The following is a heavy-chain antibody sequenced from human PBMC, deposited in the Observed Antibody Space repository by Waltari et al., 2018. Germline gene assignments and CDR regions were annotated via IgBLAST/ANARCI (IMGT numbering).Heavy chain of an antibody. D-gene: IGHD2-15*01. CDR1: GGSFSGYY. J-gene: IGHJ4*02. CDR3: ARESAGGGYCSGGSCTPTAVDY. Sequence: QVQLQQWGAGLLKPSETLSLTCAVYGGSFSGYYWSWLRQPPGKGLEWIGEINHSGSTNYNPSLKSRVTISVDTSKNQFSLKLSSVTAADTAVYYCARESAGGGYCSGGSCTPTAVDYWGQGTLVTVSS. V-gene: IGHV4-34*01. CDR2: INHSGST.